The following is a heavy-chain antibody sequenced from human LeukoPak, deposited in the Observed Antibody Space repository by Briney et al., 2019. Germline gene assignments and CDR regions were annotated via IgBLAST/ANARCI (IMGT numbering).Heavy chain of an antibody. J-gene: IGHJ4*02. V-gene: IGHV1-24*01. Sequence: ASVKVSCKVSGYTLTELSMHWVRQAPGKGLEWMGGLDPEDGETIYAQKFQGRVTMTEDTSTDTAYMELSSLRSEDTAVYYCATGGHTTVTTFDYWGQGTLVTVSS. CDR3: ATGGHTTVTTFDY. CDR1: GYTLTELS. CDR2: LDPEDGET. D-gene: IGHD4-17*01.